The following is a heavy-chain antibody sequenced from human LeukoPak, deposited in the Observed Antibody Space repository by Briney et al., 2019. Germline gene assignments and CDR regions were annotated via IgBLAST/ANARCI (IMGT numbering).Heavy chain of an antibody. CDR3: AKEVYSGHPYYYGMDV. D-gene: IGHD5-12*01. J-gene: IGHJ6*02. V-gene: IGHV4-39*02. CDR1: GGSISSSSVY. Sequence: PSETLSLTCTVSGGSISSSSVYWGWIRQPPGKGLEWIATISYSGSTTSYNPSLKSRVTISVDTSKNQFSLKLNSVTAADTAVYYCAKEVYSGHPYYYGMDVWGQGTTVTVSS. CDR2: ISYSGSTT.